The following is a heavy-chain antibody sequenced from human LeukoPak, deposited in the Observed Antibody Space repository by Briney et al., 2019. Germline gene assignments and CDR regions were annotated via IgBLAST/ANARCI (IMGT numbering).Heavy chain of an antibody. J-gene: IGHJ3*02. V-gene: IGHV3-11*04. Sequence: KPGGSLLLSCAASGFTFSDYYMSWIRQAPGKGLEWVSFISSSGSTIYYADSVKGRFTISRDNAKNSLYLQMNSLRAEDTAVYYCARARDGYNSGAFDIWGQGTMVTVSS. CDR1: GFTFSDYY. D-gene: IGHD5-24*01. CDR3: ARARDGYNSGAFDI. CDR2: ISSSGSTI.